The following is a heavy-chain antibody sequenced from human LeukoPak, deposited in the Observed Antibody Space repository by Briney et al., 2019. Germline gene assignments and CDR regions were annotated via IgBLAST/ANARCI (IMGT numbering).Heavy chain of an antibody. CDR3: CREAAGYAYGEVFFDG. CDR2: IRSETYGGTT. J-gene: IGHJ4*02. CDR1: GFTFGDYA. D-gene: IGHD2-21*01. V-gene: IGHV3-49*03. Sequence: GGSLRLSCTASGFTFGDYAMSWFRQAPGKGLEWVGFIRSETYGGTTEYAASVKGRFSISRDESKSNAYLLKISLKTDDAAAYFYCREAAGYAYGEVFFDGRGQRALVTV.